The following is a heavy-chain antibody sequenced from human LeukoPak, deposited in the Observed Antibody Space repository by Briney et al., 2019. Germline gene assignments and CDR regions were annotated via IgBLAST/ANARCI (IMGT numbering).Heavy chain of an antibody. V-gene: IGHV4-59*01. Sequence: SETLSLTCTLSRGSINYYYWNWIRQPPGKGLEWIGYIHSSGNTRYNPSLRSRVTMSVETSKNQFSLRLTSVTPADTAVYYCARVGRYCSGGSCYGENWFDPWGQGTLVTVSS. CDR2: IHSSGNT. D-gene: IGHD2-15*01. J-gene: IGHJ5*02. CDR1: RGSINYYY. CDR3: ARVGRYCSGGSCYGENWFDP.